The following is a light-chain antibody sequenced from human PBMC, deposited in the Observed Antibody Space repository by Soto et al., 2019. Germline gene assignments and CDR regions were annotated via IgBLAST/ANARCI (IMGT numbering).Light chain of an antibody. CDR2: TAS. Sequence: DIQMTQSPSSLSASVGDRVTITCRASQSITTYLNWYQQKPGKAPKLLMYTASSLQSGVPSRFSGRRSGTDFTLTISSLQPEDSETYYCQQSYTSPPTLGQGTKVDI. J-gene: IGKJ1*01. CDR1: QSITTY. V-gene: IGKV1-39*01. CDR3: QQSYTSPPT.